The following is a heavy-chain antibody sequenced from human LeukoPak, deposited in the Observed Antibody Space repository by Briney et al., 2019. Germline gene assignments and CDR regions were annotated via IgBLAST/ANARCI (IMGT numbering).Heavy chain of an antibody. Sequence: SETLSLTCNVSSGSISSYYWSWIRQPPGKGLEWIGYIYYSGSTNYNPPLKNRVTISVDTSKNQFSLKVTSVTAADTAVYYCARSRRYYDQIDYWGQGALVTVSS. CDR2: IYYSGST. D-gene: IGHD1-26*01. CDR3: ARSRRYYDQIDY. V-gene: IGHV4-59*01. J-gene: IGHJ4*02. CDR1: SGSISSYY.